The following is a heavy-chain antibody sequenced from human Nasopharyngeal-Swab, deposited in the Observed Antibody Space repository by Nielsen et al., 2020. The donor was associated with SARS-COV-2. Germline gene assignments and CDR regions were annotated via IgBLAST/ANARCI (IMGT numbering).Heavy chain of an antibody. Sequence: ASVKVSCKASGYTFTSYGISWVRQAPGQGLEWVGWISAYNGNTNYAQKLQGRVTMTTDTSTSTAYMELRSLRSDDTAVYYCARDQDVLDDTIFGVYDYWGQGTLVTVSS. CDR2: ISAYNGNT. CDR3: ARDQDVLDDTIFGVYDY. CDR1: GYTFTSYG. V-gene: IGHV1-18*01. D-gene: IGHD3-3*01. J-gene: IGHJ4*02.